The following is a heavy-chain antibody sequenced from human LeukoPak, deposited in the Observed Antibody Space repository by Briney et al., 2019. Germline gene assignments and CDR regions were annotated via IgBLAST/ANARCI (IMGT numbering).Heavy chain of an antibody. CDR1: GFTFSSYS. D-gene: IGHD2-2*02. CDR2: ITSSSSYI. Sequence: GGSLRLSCAGSGFTFSSYSMNWVRQAPGKGLEWVSSITSSSSYIYYADSVKGRFTISRDNAKKSVYLQMNSLRAEDTAVYYCARVRSCSSTSCYIGFDYWGQGTLVTVSS. V-gene: IGHV3-21*01. J-gene: IGHJ4*02. CDR3: ARVRSCSSTSCYIGFDY.